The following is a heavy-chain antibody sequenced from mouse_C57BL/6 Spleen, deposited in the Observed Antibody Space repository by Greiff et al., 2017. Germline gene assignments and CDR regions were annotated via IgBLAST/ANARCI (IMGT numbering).Heavy chain of an antibody. CDR1: GFSLTSYG. CDR3: AKKYYGSSYAMDY. D-gene: IGHD1-1*01. CDR2: IWRGGST. V-gene: IGHV2-5*01. J-gene: IGHJ4*01. Sequence: VQRVESGPGLVQPSQSLSITCTVSGFSLTSYGVHWVRQSPGKGLEWLGVIWRGGSTDYNAAFMSRLSITKDNSKSQVFFKMNSLQADDTAIYYCAKKYYGSSYAMDYWGQGTSVTVSS.